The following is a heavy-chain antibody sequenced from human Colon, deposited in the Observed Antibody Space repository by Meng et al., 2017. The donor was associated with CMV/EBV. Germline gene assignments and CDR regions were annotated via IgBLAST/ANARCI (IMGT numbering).Heavy chain of an antibody. D-gene: IGHD3-9*01. CDR1: YS. J-gene: IGHJ4*02. Sequence: YSMNWGRQDPGKGLEWVSSISSSSSYIYYADSVKGRFTISRDNAKNSLYLQMNSLRAEDTAVYYCARDLTNYDILTGYYNALGYFDYWGQGTLVTVSS. V-gene: IGHV3-21*01. CDR2: ISSSSSYI. CDR3: ARDLTNYDILTGYYNALGYFDY.